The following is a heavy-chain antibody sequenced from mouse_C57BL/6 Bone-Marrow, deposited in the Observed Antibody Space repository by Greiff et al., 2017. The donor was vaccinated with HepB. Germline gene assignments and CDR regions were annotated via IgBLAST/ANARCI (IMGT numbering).Heavy chain of an antibody. V-gene: IGHV1-5*01. D-gene: IGHD1-1*01. CDR3: TRCLTTVDYYAMDY. CDR2: IYPGNSDT. J-gene: IGHJ4*01. CDR1: GYTFTSYW. Sequence: EVQLQQSGTVLARPGASVKMSCKTSGYTFTSYWMHWVKQRPGQGLEWIGAIYPGNSDTSYNQKFKGKAKLTAVTSASTAYMELSSLTNEDSAVYYCTRCLTTVDYYAMDYWGQGTSVTVSS.